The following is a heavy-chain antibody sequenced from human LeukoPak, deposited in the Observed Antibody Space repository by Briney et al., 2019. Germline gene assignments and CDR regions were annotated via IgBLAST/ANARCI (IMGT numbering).Heavy chain of an antibody. CDR2: INHSGST. D-gene: IGHD2-21*02. CDR1: GGSFSGYY. J-gene: IGHJ4*02. Sequence: SETLSLTCAVYGGSFSGYYWSWIRQPPGKGLEWIGEINHSGSTNYNPSLKSRVTISVDTSKNQFPLKLSSVTAADTAVYYCARGRGLGDCYEFDYWGQGTLVTVSS. V-gene: IGHV4-34*01. CDR3: ARGRGLGDCYEFDY.